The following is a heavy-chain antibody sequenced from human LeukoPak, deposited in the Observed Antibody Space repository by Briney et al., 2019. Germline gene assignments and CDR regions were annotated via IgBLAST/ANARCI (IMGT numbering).Heavy chain of an antibody. CDR2: VLYDGSKK. D-gene: IGHD2-21*01. J-gene: IGHJ4*02. Sequence: GGSLRLSCAASGFTFTRYTMHWVRQAPGKVLEWVALVLYDGSKKYYADSVKGRFTLSRDNSKNTLSLQMNTLRPDDTAVYYCVRDNYGGILDFWGQGTLVTVSS. CDR3: VRDNYGGILDF. CDR1: GFTFTRYT. V-gene: IGHV3-30*04.